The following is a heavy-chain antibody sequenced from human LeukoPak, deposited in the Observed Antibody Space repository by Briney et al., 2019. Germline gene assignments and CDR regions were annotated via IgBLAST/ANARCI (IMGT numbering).Heavy chain of an antibody. V-gene: IGHV3-21*01. D-gene: IGHD2-2*01. CDR1: GFTFSSYS. CDR3: ARDECSSTSCFEYYYYGMDV. J-gene: IGHJ6*02. CDR2: ISSSSSYI. Sequence: GGPLRLSCAASGFTFSSYSMNWVRQAPGKGLERVSSISSSSSYIYYADSVKGRFTISRDNAKNSLYLQMNSLRAEDTAVYYCARDECSSTSCFEYYYYGMDVWGQGTTVTVSS.